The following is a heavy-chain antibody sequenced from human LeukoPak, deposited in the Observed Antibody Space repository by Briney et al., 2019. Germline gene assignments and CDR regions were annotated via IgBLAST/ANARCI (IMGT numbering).Heavy chain of an antibody. J-gene: IGHJ3*02. CDR3: ARDISSGGAEHTGGPNGDDAFDI. D-gene: IGHD2-8*02. CDR1: GYTFTSYG. CDR2: ISAYNGNT. Sequence: ASVTVSRKASGYTFTSYGISWVRQAPGQGLEWMGWISAYNGNTNYAQKLQGRVTMTTDTSTSTAYMELRSLRSDDTAVYYCARDISSGGAEHTGGPNGDDAFDIWGQGTMVTVSS. V-gene: IGHV1-18*01.